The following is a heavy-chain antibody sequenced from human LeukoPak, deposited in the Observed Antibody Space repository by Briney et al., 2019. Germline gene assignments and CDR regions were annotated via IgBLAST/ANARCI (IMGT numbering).Heavy chain of an antibody. Sequence: PGGSLRPSCAASGFTFRSYSMSWVRQAPGKGLDWVSAIAGSGADTYYADSVKGRFTISRDNSKNTLYLQMNSLRAEDTAVYYCAKGSASPRPYYFDYWGQGILVTVSS. J-gene: IGHJ4*02. D-gene: IGHD2-15*01. V-gene: IGHV3-23*01. CDR3: AKGSASPRPYYFDY. CDR1: GFTFRSYS. CDR2: IAGSGADT.